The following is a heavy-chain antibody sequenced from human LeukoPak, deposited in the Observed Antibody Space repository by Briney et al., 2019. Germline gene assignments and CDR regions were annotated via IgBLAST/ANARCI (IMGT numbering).Heavy chain of an antibody. Sequence: ASVKVSCKASGGTFSSYAISWVRQAPGQGLEWMGGIIPIFGTANYAQKFQGRVTITADESTSTAYMELSSLRSEDTAVYYCARGPYCGGDCYSTFDYWGQGTLVTVSS. D-gene: IGHD2-21*02. V-gene: IGHV1-69*13. CDR2: IIPIFGTA. CDR3: ARGPYCGGDCYSTFDY. CDR1: GGTFSSYA. J-gene: IGHJ4*02.